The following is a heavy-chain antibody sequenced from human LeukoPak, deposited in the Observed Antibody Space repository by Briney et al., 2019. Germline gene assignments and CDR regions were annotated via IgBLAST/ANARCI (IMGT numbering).Heavy chain of an antibody. Sequence: GGSLRLSCAASRFTFSSYAMSWVRQAPGKGLEWVSAISGSGVITYYADSVKGRFTMSRDNSKNTLYLQMNSLRAEDKGVYYCGKEGYSSTWNADFDYWGQGTLVIVSS. CDR2: ISGSGVIT. CDR1: RFTFSSYA. J-gene: IGHJ4*02. V-gene: IGHV3-23*01. CDR3: GKEGYSSTWNADFDY. D-gene: IGHD6-13*01.